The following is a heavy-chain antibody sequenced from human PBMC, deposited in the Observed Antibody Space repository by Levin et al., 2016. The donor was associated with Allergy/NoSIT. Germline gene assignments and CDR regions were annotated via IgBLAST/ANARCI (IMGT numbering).Heavy chain of an antibody. V-gene: IGHV1-2*02. CDR3: ARDREGATGLHFDY. CDR2: INPNSGGT. J-gene: IGHJ4*02. Sequence: ASVKVSCKASGYTFTGYYMHWVRQAPGQGLEWMGWINPNSGGTNYAQKFQGRVTMTRDTSISTAYMELSRLRSDDTAVYYCARDREGATGLHFDYWGQGTLVTVSS. CDR1: GYTFTGYY. D-gene: IGHD1-26*01.